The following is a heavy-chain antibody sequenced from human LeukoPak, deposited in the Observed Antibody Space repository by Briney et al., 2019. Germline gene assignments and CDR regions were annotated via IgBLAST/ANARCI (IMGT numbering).Heavy chain of an antibody. CDR2: IYTNGST. CDR3: ARDLLDDYVWGSYPLD. J-gene: IGHJ4*02. Sequence: SEPLSLICTVSGGSISSYYWSWIRQPAGKGLEWIGRIYTNGSTNYNPSHKSRVTISVDTSKNQFSLKLSSVTAADTAVYYCARDLLDDYVWGSYPLDWGQGTLVTVSS. V-gene: IGHV4-4*07. D-gene: IGHD3-16*02. CDR1: GGSISSYY.